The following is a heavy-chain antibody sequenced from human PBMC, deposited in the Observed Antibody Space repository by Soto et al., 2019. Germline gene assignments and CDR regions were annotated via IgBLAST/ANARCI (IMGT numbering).Heavy chain of an antibody. CDR3: ARQGSSWSAKYDFDY. V-gene: IGHV4-39*01. CDR2: FYFNGST. J-gene: IGHJ4*02. Sequence: QLQLQESGPGLVKPSETLSLTCTISGGSISSSSYYWGWIRQPPGKGLIWIGSFYFNGSTYYNPSLKSRVTMSVDTSKTQLSLKLSSVTAADTAVYYCARQGSSWSAKYDFDYWCQGTLVTVSS. D-gene: IGHD6-13*01. CDR1: GGSISSSSYY.